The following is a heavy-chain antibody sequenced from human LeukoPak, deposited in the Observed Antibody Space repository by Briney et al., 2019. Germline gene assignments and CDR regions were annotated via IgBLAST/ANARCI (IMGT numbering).Heavy chain of an antibody. D-gene: IGHD3-22*01. CDR3: AAGPVYDYFEF. CDR2: INPNSGGT. Sequence: ASVKVPCKASEYSFTDYYIHWVRQAPGQGLEWMRWINPNSGGTNSAQKFQVRITLTRDTSISTAYMELSRLGSDDTVVYYCAAGPVYDYFEFWGQGTLVTVSS. CDR1: EYSFTDYY. J-gene: IGHJ4*02. V-gene: IGHV1-2*02.